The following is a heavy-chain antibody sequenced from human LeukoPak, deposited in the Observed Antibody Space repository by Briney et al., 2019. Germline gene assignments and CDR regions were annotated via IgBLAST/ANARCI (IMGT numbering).Heavy chain of an antibody. D-gene: IGHD3-22*01. CDR3: ARDQLPYYYDSSGVDY. J-gene: IGHJ4*02. V-gene: IGHV3-11*04. CDR2: ISSSGSTI. CDR1: GFTFSDYY. Sequence: PGGSLRLSCAASGFTFSDYYMSWIRQAPGKGLEWVSYISSSGSTIYYADSVKGRFTISRDNAKNSLYLQMNSLRAEDTAVYYCARDQLPYYYDSSGVDYWGQGTLVTVSS.